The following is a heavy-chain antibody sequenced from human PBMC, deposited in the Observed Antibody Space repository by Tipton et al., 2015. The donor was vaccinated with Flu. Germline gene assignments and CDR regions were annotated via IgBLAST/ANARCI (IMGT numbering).Heavy chain of an antibody. CDR3: AKDILAAGLFFDY. V-gene: IGHV3-11*01. CDR1: GFTFSDYY. Sequence: GSLRLSCAASGFTFSDYYMSWIRQAPGKGLEWVSYINPSGSAMYAADSVNGRFAISRDNAKNSLYLQMNDLRDEDTAVYYCAKDILAAGLFFDYWGQGTLVTVSS. J-gene: IGHJ4*02. CDR2: INPSGSAM. D-gene: IGHD6-13*01.